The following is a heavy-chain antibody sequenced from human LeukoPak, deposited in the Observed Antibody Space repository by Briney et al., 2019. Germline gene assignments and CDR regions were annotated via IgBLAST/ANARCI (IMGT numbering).Heavy chain of an antibody. CDR1: GFSLSNAW. V-gene: IGHV3-15*01. CDR2: IKSKTDGGTT. CDR3: TTDAQEAFDI. Sequence: GGSLRLSCAASGFSLSNAWMSWGPAAPGRGGGWGGGIKSKTDGGTTDYAAPVEGRFTISRDDSQNTLYLQMNSLKTEDTAVYYCTTDAQEAFDIWGQGTMVTVSS. J-gene: IGHJ3*02.